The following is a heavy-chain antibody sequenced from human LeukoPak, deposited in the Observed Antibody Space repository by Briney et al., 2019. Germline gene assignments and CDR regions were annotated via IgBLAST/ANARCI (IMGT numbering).Heavy chain of an antibody. CDR1: GFTVSSNY. V-gene: IGHV3-53*01. CDR2: IYSGGST. D-gene: IGHD2-8*01. Sequence: GGSLRLSCAASGFTVSSNYMSWVRQAPGKGLEWVSVIYSGGSTYYADSVKGRFTISRDNAKNTVYLQMNSLRAEDTAVYYCARGALHMYYLDNWGQGTLVTVSS. J-gene: IGHJ4*02. CDR3: ARGALHMYYLDN.